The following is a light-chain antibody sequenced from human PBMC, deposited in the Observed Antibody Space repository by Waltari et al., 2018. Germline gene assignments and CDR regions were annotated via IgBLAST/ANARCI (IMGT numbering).Light chain of an antibody. J-gene: IGLJ1*01. CDR3: YSSDSTGLRV. CDR1: EFPKKY. CDR2: EDT. Sequence: YELTQPPSVSVSPGQTARTTCSGHEFPKKYDYWFQQQSGQAPRLVMYEDTKRPSGIPERFSGSSSGTVATLTISGAQVDDEADYYCYSSDSTGLRVFGGGTTVVVL. V-gene: IGLV3-10*01.